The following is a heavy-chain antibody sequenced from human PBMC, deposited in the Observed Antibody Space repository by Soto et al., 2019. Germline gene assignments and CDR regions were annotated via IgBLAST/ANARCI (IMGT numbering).Heavy chain of an antibody. V-gene: IGHV1-69*01. CDR1: GGSFRNDA. J-gene: IGHJ4*02. CDR3: VREVVTETTLGYFDS. Sequence: QVHLVQSGAEVRESGSSVRVSCTASGGSFRNDAISWVRQAPGQGLEWLGRIIPFFGTPDYSQRFQGRLTIMADDSTGTVHMDLRRLRSDGTAVYYCVREVVTETTLGYFDSWGQGALVTASS. CDR2: IIPFFGTP. D-gene: IGHD2-21*02.